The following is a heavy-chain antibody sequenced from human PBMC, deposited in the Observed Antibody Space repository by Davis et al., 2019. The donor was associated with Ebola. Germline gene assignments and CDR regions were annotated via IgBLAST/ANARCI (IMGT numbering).Heavy chain of an antibody. CDR2: ISGSGGST. J-gene: IGHJ5*02. V-gene: IGHV3-23*01. CDR3: AKDSSGPAWIQLWLLWFDP. CDR1: GFTFSSYA. Sequence: GESLKISCAASGFTFSSYAMSWVRQAPGKGLEWVSAISGSGGSTYYADSVKGRFTISRDNSKNTLYLQMNSLRAEDTAVYYCAKDSSGPAWIQLWLLWFDPWGQGTLVTVSS. D-gene: IGHD5-18*01.